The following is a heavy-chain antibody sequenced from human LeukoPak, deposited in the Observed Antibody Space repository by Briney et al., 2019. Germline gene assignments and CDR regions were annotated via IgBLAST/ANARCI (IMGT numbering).Heavy chain of an antibody. J-gene: IGHJ4*02. CDR2: MIPNSGNT. Sequence: ASVKVSCKGSGYTFTSYDINGVRQAGGKGGEWMGWMIPNSGNTRYSQKFQGRVTMTTNTYISTAYMELSSLRSEDTAVYYCARGLAAMVPDFDYWGQGTLVTVSS. V-gene: IGHV1-8*01. D-gene: IGHD5-18*01. CDR1: GYTFTSYD. CDR3: ARGLAAMVPDFDY.